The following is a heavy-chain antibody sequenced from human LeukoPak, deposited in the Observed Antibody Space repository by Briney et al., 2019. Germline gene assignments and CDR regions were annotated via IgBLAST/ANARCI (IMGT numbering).Heavy chain of an antibody. CDR2: IYYSGST. CDR1: GGSISSYY. V-gene: IGHV4-59*08. CDR3: ARLEVVPAASNNWFDP. D-gene: IGHD2-2*01. Sequence: EPSETLSLTCTVSGGSISSYYWSWIRQPPGKGLEWIGYIYYSGSTNYNPSLKSRVTTSVDTSKNQFSLKLSSVTAADTAVYYCARLEVVPAASNNWFDPWGQGTLVTVSS. J-gene: IGHJ5*02.